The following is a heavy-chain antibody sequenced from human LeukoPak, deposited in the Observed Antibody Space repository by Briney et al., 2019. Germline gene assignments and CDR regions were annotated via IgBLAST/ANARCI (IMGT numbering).Heavy chain of an antibody. V-gene: IGHV1-69*04. CDR2: IIPILGIA. CDR3: ARDRKYSSSSGDY. CDR1: GGTFSSYA. D-gene: IGHD6-6*01. J-gene: IGHJ4*02. Sequence: SVKVSCKASGGTFSSYAISWVRQAPGQGLEWMGRIIPILGIANYAQKFQGRVTITADKSTSTAYMELSSLRSEDTAVYYCARDRKYSSSSGDYWGQGALVTVSS.